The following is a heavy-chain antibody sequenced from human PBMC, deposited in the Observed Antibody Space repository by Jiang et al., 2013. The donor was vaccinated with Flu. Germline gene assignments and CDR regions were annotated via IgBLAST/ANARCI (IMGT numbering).Heavy chain of an antibody. CDR2: INPNSGGT. CDR3: ARDGKMITFGGVIVIGLFDY. Sequence: SGAEVKKPGASVKVSCKASGYTFTGYYMHWVRQAPGQGLEWMGWINPNSGGTNYVQKFQGRVTMTRDTSISTAYMELSRLRSDDTAVYYCARDGKMITFGGVIVIGLFDYWGQGTLVTVSS. D-gene: IGHD3-16*02. J-gene: IGHJ4*02. V-gene: IGHV1-2*02. CDR1: GYTFTGYY.